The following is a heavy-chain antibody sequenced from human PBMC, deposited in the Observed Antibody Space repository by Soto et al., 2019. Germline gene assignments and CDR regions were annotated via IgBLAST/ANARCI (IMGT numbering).Heavy chain of an antibody. CDR2: IIPIFGTA. J-gene: IGHJ4*01. CDR3: ARVPYSSSSQEKGHFGY. Sequence: QVQLVQSGAEVKKPGSSVKVSCKASGGTFSSYAISWVRQAPGQGLEWMGGIIPIFGTANYAQKFQGRVTITADESTSTAYMELSSLRSEDTAVYYWARVPYSSSSQEKGHFGYWGHGTLVTVSS. CDR1: GGTFSSYA. D-gene: IGHD6-6*01. V-gene: IGHV1-69*01.